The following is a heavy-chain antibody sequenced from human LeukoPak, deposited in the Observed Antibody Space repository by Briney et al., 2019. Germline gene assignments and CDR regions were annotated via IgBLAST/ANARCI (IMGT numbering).Heavy chain of an antibody. CDR2: ISASGGGI. CDR1: GFTFSNSA. V-gene: IGHV3-23*01. CDR3: AKAAGTTLDY. Sequence: PGGSLRLSCAASGFTFSNSAMSWVRQAPGKGLEWVSTISASGGGIHYADSVKGRFTVSRDNSKITLFLQMNSLRAEDTAVYYCAKAAGTTLDYWGQGTLVTVSS. J-gene: IGHJ4*02. D-gene: IGHD1-1*01.